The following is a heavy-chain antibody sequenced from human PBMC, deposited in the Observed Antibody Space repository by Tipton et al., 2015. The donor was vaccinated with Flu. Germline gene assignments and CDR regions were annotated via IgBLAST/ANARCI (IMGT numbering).Heavy chain of an antibody. D-gene: IGHD1-7*01. V-gene: IGHV1-69*01. CDR2: IIPIFGTA. J-gene: IGHJ6*02. CDR1: GGTFCSYA. Sequence: QVQLVQSGAEVKKPGSSVKVSCKASGGTFCSYAISWVRQAPGQGLEWMGGIIPIFGTANYAQKFQGRVTITADESTSTAYMELSSLRSEDTAVYYCARGGITGTTMHYYYGMDVWGQGTTVTVSS. CDR3: ARGGITGTTMHYYYGMDV.